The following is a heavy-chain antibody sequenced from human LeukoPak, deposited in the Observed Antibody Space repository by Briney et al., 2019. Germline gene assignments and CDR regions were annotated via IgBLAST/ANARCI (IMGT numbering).Heavy chain of an antibody. D-gene: IGHD3-3*01. CDR1: GFTFSDYY. V-gene: IGHV3-74*01. CDR2: INGVGSDT. CDR3: VRDWDHYDFDS. J-gene: IGHJ5*01. Sequence: GSLRLSCVASGFTFSDYYMHWVRQAPGKGLVWVSRINGVGSDTIYADSVKGRFTISRDNAKNTVYLQMNSLRAEDTALYYCVRDWDHYDFDSWGRGTLVTISS.